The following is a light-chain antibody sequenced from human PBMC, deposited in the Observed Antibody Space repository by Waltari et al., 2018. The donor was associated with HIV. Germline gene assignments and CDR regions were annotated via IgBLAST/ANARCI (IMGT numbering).Light chain of an antibody. CDR3: QAWDSSTVV. CDR2: QDS. CDR1: KLGDKY. V-gene: IGLV3-1*01. J-gene: IGLJ2*01. Sequence: SYELTQPPSGSMSPGQTDSITCSGDKLGDKYACWYQQKPGQSPVLVIYQDSKRPSGIPERFSGSNSGNTATLTISGTQAMDEADYYCQAWDSSTVVFGGGTKLTVL.